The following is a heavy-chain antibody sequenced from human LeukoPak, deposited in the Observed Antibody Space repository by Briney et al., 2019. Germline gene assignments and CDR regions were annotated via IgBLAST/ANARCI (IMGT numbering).Heavy chain of an antibody. D-gene: IGHD2-8*01. CDR2: IRHGGSEK. CDR1: GFTFTTYW. Sequence: GGSLRLSCAASGFTFTTYWMTWVRQAPGKGLEWVANIRHGGSEKDYVDSVKGRSTISRDNSRNSLYLQMNSLRAEDTAVYYCARGGLMMDVWGKGTTVTVSS. V-gene: IGHV3-7*01. CDR3: ARGGLMMDV. J-gene: IGHJ6*04.